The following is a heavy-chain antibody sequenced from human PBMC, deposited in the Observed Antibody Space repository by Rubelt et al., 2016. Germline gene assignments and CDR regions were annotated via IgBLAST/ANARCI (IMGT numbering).Heavy chain of an antibody. CDR3: AREEGLTIFGHYGMDV. Sequence: QVQLVQSGAEVKKPGSSVKVSCKASGGTFSSYAISWVRQAPGQGLEWMGGIIPVFGTANYAQKFQGRITMAADEATSTAYMGLSSLRSEDTAVYYCAREEGLTIFGHYGMDVWGQGTTVTVSS. CDR2: IIPVFGTA. J-gene: IGHJ6*02. D-gene: IGHD3-3*01. CDR1: GGTFSSYA. V-gene: IGHV1-69*01.